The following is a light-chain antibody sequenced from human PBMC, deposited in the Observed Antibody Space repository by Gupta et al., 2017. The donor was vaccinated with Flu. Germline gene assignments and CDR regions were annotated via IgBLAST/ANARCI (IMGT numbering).Light chain of an antibody. CDR3: QQRSNWPPT. V-gene: IGKV3-11*01. CDR2: DAS. Sequence: IVLTQSPATLSLSPGERATLSCRASQSVSSYLAWYQQKPGQAPRLLIYDASNRATGIPARFSGSGSGTDCTRTISSLEPEDFAVYYGQQRSNWPPTCGQGTKVEIK. J-gene: IGKJ1*01. CDR1: QSVSSY.